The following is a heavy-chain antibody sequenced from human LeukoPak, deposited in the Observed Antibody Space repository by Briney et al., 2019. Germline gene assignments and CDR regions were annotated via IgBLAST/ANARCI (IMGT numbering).Heavy chain of an antibody. CDR1: GASISSGDYY. CDR2: INYSGST. CDR3: ASTNCSSASCYGANWFDP. Sequence: PSQTLSLICTVSGASISSGDYYWSWIRQPPGKGLEWIGYINYSGSTFHYNPSLESRVTISVDTSKNQFSLRLTSVTAADTAVYYCASTNCSSASCYGANWFDPWGQGTLVTVSS. V-gene: IGHV4-30-4*08. D-gene: IGHD2-2*01. J-gene: IGHJ5*02.